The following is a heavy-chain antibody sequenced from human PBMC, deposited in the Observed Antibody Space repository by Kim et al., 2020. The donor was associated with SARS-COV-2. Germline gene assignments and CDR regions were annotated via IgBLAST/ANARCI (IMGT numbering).Heavy chain of an antibody. Sequence: GGSLRLSCAASGFTFTGYYMSWIRQAPGKGLEWISYISGSSSYTNYAYSVKGRFTISRDNAKNSLYLQMNSLRAEDTAVYYCARGTLISYCSGGSCYPRGSDYYSSYMDVWGRGTTVTVSS. CDR3: ARGTLISYCSGGSCYPRGSDYYSSYMDV. J-gene: IGHJ6*02. CDR1: GFTFTGYY. CDR2: ISGSSSYT. D-gene: IGHD2-15*01. V-gene: IGHV3-11*06.